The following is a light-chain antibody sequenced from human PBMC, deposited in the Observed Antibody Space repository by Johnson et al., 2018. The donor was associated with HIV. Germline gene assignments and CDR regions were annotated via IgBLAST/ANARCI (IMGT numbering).Light chain of an antibody. CDR3: GTWDTSLSAYV. CDR2: ENN. CDR1: SPNIGINY. V-gene: IGLV1-51*01. J-gene: IGLJ1*01. Sequence: QSVLTQPPSVSAASGQKVTISCSGSSPNIGINYVSWYQQLPGTAPKVLIYENNKRPSGIPDRFSGSKSGTSATLGITGLQTGDEADYYCGTWDTSLSAYVFGTGTTVTVL.